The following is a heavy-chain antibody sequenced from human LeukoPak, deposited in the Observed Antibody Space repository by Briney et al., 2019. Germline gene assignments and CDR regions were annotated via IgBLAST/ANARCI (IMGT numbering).Heavy chain of an antibody. CDR2: FYYSGST. D-gene: IGHD6-19*01. J-gene: IGHJ4*02. V-gene: IGHV4-39*07. CDR3: ARDPYSSGWYFDY. CDR1: DGSISSSSYY. Sequence: SETLFLTCTVSDGSISSSSYYWGWIRQPPGKGLEWIGSFYYSGSTFYNPSLKSRVTISVDTSKNQFSLQLSSVTAADTAVYYCARDPYSSGWYFDYWGQGTLVTVSS.